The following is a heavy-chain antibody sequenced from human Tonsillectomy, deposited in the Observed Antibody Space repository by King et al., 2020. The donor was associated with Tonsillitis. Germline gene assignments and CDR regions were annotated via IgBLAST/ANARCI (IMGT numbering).Heavy chain of an antibody. CDR3: ARIGGGGSSIKYDY. Sequence: VQLQESGPGLVKPSETLSLTCTGSGVSISSYYWSWILQTPGKGLEWIGDIFYSGRPNYNPSLKSRVTTSVDTSKNQFSWKLSSVTAADTAVYFCARIGGGGSSIKYDYWGQGTLVTVSS. CDR2: IFYSGRP. V-gene: IGHV4-59*01. J-gene: IGHJ4*02. D-gene: IGHD1-26*01. CDR1: GVSISSYY.